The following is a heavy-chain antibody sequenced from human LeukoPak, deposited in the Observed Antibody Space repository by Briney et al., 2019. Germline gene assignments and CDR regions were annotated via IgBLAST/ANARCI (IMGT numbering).Heavy chain of an antibody. CDR3: AKYSSGRGYFDY. J-gene: IGHJ4*02. CDR1: GFTFSSYA. CDR2: ISGSGGST. D-gene: IGHD6-19*01. Sequence: PGGSLRLSCAASGFTFSSYAMSWVRQAPGEGLEWVSAISGSGGSTYYADSVKGRFTISRDNSKNTLYLQMNRLRAEDTAVYYCAKYSSGRGYFDYWGQGTLVTVSS. V-gene: IGHV3-23*01.